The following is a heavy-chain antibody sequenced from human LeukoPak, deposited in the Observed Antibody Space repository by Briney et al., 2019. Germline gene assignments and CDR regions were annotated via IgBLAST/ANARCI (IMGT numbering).Heavy chain of an antibody. V-gene: IGHV3-11*01. CDR1: GFTFSDYY. CDR2: ISRTI. J-gene: IGHJ3*02. D-gene: IGHD3-16*01. CDR3: ARRIWGADSQSHTFDI. Sequence: PGGSLRLPCAASGFTFSDYYMGWIRQAPGKGLEWISYISRTIYYADSVKGRFTISRDSAKNSLYLQMNSLRAEDTAVYYCARRIWGADSQSHTFDIWGQGTMVTVSS.